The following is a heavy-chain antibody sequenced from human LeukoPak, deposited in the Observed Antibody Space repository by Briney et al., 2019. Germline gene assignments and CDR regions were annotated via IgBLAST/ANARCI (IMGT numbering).Heavy chain of an antibody. D-gene: IGHD3-10*01. CDR3: AKGGFGNWFDP. V-gene: IGHV3-23*01. Sequence: GGSLRLSCAASGFTFISYAMTWFRQGPGKGPEWVSSITGGGGTTKYADSVKGRFTISRDNSKNTLHLQMNSLRDEDTAVYYCAKGGFGNWFDPWGQGTLVTVSS. CDR1: GFTFISYA. CDR2: ITGGGGTT. J-gene: IGHJ5*02.